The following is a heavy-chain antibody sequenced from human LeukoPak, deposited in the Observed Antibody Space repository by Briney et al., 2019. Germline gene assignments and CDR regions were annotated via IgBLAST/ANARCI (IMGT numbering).Heavy chain of an antibody. J-gene: IGHJ5*02. CDR2: IYYSGST. V-gene: IGHV4-59*01. CDR1: GGSISSYY. D-gene: IGHD6-13*01. CDR3: ARVVRGQQLVRFDP. Sequence: PSETLSLTCTVSGGSISSYYWSWIRQPPGKGLEWIGYIYYSGSTNYNPSLKSRATISVDTSKNQFSLKLSSVTAADTAVYYCARVVRGQQLVRFDPWGQGTLVTVSS.